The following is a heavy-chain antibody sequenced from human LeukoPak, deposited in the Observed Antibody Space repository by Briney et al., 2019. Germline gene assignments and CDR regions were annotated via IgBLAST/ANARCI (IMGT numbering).Heavy chain of an antibody. CDR1: GFTFSSYS. CDR2: ISSSSSTI. CDR3: ARLYSSSWYLDASDI. V-gene: IGHV3-48*04. Sequence: GGSLRLSCAASGFTFSSYSMNWVRQAPGKGLEWVSYISSSSSTIYYADSVKGRFTISRDNAKNSLYLQMNSLRAEDTAVYYCARLYSSSWYLDASDIWGQGTMVTVSS. D-gene: IGHD6-13*01. J-gene: IGHJ3*02.